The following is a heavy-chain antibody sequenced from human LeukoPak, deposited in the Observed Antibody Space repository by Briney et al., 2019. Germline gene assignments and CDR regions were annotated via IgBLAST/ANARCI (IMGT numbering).Heavy chain of an antibody. CDR3: VRGSTLRHYQY. CDR1: GGSISSSTYY. D-gene: IGHD3-16*01. CDR2: IYYSGST. Sequence: SETLSLTCTVSGGSISSSTYYWGWIRRPPGKGLEWIGSIYYSGSTYYNPSLKGRVTVSVDTSKNQFSLKLSSVTAADTAVYYCVRGSTLRHYQYWGQGTLVTVSS. J-gene: IGHJ4*02. V-gene: IGHV4-39*01.